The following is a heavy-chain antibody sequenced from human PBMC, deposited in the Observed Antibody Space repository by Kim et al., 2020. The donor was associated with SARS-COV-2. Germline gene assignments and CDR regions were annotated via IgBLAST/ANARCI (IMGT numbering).Heavy chain of an antibody. Sequence: GGSLRLSCAASGFTFSSYAMSWVRQAPGKGLEWVSAISGSGGSTYYADSVKGRFTISRDNSKNTLYLQMNSLRAEDTAVYYCAKDRGFVVVTANYFDYWGQGTLVTVSS. CDR2: ISGSGGST. CDR3: AKDRGFVVVTANYFDY. D-gene: IGHD2-21*02. V-gene: IGHV3-23*01. J-gene: IGHJ4*02. CDR1: GFTFSSYA.